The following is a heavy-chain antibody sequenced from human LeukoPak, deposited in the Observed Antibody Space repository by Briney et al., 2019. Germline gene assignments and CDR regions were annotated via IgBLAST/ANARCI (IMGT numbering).Heavy chain of an antibody. J-gene: IGHJ4*02. V-gene: IGHV4-39*01. CDR1: GGSISSSSYY. Sequence: SETLSLTCTVSGGSISSSSYYWGWIRQPPGKGLEWIGSIYYSGSTYYNPSLKSRVTISVDTSKNQFSLKLSSVAAADTAVYYCARGIAAVGVDYWGQGTLVTVSS. CDR2: IYYSGST. CDR3: ARGIAAVGVDY. D-gene: IGHD6-13*01.